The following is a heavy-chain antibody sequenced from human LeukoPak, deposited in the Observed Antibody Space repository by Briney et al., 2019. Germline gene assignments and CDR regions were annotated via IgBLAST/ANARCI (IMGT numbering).Heavy chain of an antibody. Sequence: PGGSLRLSCAASGFTFSSYSMNWVRQAPGKGLEWVSYISSSSSTIYYADSVKGRFTISRDNSKNTLSLQMSSLRAEDTAVYYCAKDGSGWYSYFDYWGQGTLVTVSS. CDR2: ISSSSSTI. D-gene: IGHD6-19*01. J-gene: IGHJ4*02. CDR1: GFTFSSYS. CDR3: AKDGSGWYSYFDY. V-gene: IGHV3-48*01.